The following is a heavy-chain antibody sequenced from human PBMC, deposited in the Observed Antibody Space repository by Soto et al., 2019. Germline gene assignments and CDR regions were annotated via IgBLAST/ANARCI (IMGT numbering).Heavy chain of an antibody. V-gene: IGHV3-74*01. J-gene: IGHJ6*02. D-gene: IGHD6-13*01. CDR2: ISFDETRT. CDR3: ARGGAATPYGMGV. Sequence: GSLRLSCAASGFTFSSYWMHWVRQGPGKGLVWISRISFDETRTDYADSVKGRFTIPRDNAKDTLYLQMNSLRAEDTAVYYCARGGAATPYGMGVWGQGTTVTVSS. CDR1: GFTFSSYW.